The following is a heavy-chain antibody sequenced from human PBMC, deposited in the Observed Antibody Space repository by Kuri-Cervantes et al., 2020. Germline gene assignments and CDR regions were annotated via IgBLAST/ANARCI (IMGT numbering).Heavy chain of an antibody. CDR3: AKGDNAVYYYYMDV. CDR2: ISGSGGST. J-gene: IGHJ6*03. Sequence: GESLKISCAASGFTFSSYAMSWVRQAPGKGLEWVSAISGSGGSTYYADSVKGRFTISRDNSKNTLYLQMNSLRAEDTALYYCAKGDNAVYYYYMDVWGKGTTGTVSS. D-gene: IGHD2-8*01. CDR1: GFTFSSYA. V-gene: IGHV3-23*01.